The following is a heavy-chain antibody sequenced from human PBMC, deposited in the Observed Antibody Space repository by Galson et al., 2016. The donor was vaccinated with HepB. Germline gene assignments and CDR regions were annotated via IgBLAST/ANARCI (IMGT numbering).Heavy chain of an antibody. CDR3: SVELLQDFDF. J-gene: IGHJ4*02. CDR1: GFTFSNYY. Sequence: SLRLSCAASGFTFSNYYMSWVRQAPGKGLEWVSVVYSGGSTYYADSVKGRFTLSRDHYKNTLYLQMNSLRAEDAAIYYCSVELLQDFDFWGQGTLVTVSS. CDR2: VYSGGST. V-gene: IGHV3-53*01. D-gene: IGHD5-24*01.